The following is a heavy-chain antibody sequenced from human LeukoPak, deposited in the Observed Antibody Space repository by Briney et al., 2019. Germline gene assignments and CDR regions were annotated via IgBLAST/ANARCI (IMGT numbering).Heavy chain of an antibody. D-gene: IGHD2-15*01. Sequence: GGSLRLSCAASGFTFSSYAMSWVRQAPGKGLEWVSAISGSGGSTYYADSVEGRFTISRDNSKNTLYLQMNSLRAEDTAVYYCAKGLFYCSGGSCYSDFTYYFDYWGQGTLVTVSS. CDR2: ISGSGGST. V-gene: IGHV3-23*01. CDR3: AKGLFYCSGGSCYSDFTYYFDY. CDR1: GFTFSSYA. J-gene: IGHJ4*02.